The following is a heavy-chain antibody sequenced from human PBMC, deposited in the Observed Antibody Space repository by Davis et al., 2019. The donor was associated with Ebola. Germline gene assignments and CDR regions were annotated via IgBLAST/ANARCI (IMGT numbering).Heavy chain of an antibody. D-gene: IGHD1-26*01. V-gene: IGHV3-30*02. CDR1: GLTFSRHG. J-gene: IGHJ4*02. CDR3: AKAGDSASPLADY. Sequence: PGGSLRLSCAASGLTFSRHGMHWVRQAPGKGLEWVAHVRYDGTKQAYSDSVKGRFTISRDNSKNTLSLQMTSLRHEDTAVYYCAKAGDSASPLADYWGQGTLVTVSS. CDR2: VRYDGTKQ.